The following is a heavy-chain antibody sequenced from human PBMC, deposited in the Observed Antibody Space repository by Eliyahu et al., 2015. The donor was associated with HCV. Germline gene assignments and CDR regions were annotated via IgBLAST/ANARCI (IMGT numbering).Heavy chain of an antibody. J-gene: IGHJ4*02. CDR2: ISSSGSSI. V-gene: IGHV3-11*01. CDR1: GFTFXDXX. D-gene: IGHD2-15*01. Sequence: QVQLVESGGGLVKPGGSLRLSXAASGFTFXDXXXXWIRQAPGKGLEWVSCISSSGSSIFYADSVKGRFTISRDNAKNSVFLQMNNLRAEDTAVYYCARDWGLDCSDGSCYSFDYWGQGTLVTVSS. CDR3: ARDWGLDCSDGSCYSFDY.